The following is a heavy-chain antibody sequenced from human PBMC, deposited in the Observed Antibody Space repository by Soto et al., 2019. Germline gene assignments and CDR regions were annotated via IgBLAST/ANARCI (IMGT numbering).Heavy chain of an antibody. CDR3: ARDHPHSYGVYYFDY. CDR2: IYYSGST. V-gene: IGHV4-59*01. Sequence: SETLSLTCTVSGDSISGYYWIWIRQPPGKGLEWIGYIYYSGSTNYNPSLQNRVTISIDTSKNQVSLKVNSVTAADTAVYYCARDHPHSYGVYYFDYWGQGTPVTVSS. D-gene: IGHD5-18*01. J-gene: IGHJ4*02. CDR1: GDSISGYY.